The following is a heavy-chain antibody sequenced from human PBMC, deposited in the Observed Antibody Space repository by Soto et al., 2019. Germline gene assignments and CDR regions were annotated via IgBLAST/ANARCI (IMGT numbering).Heavy chain of an antibody. CDR1: GFTFSNYA. V-gene: IGHV3-23*01. J-gene: IGHJ4*02. D-gene: IGHD2-15*01. Sequence: GGSLRLSCAASGFTFSNYAMSWVRQAPGKGLEWVSTISGRGGNTYYADSVKGRFTISGDNSRNTLYLQMDSLRVEDSAVYSCAKAGCSGGTCYLYYFDYWGQGALVTVSS. CDR2: ISGRGGNT. CDR3: AKAGCSGGTCYLYYFDY.